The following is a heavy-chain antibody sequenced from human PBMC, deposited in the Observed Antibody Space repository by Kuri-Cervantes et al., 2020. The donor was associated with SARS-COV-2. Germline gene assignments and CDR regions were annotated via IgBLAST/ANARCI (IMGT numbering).Heavy chain of an antibody. D-gene: IGHD6-19*01. Sequence: SETLSLTCTVSGGSISSSSYYWGWIRQPPGKGLEWIGSIYYSGSTYYNPSLKSRVTISVETSKNQFSLKLSSVTAADTAVYYCARRGAVAGTVPFFDYWGQGTLVTVSS. V-gene: IGHV4-39*01. CDR1: GGSISSSSYY. J-gene: IGHJ4*02. CDR3: ARRGAVAGTVPFFDY. CDR2: IYYSGST.